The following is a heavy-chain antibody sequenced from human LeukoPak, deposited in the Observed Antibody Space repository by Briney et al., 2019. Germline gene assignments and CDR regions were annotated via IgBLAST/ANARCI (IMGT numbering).Heavy chain of an antibody. V-gene: IGHV1-69*13. D-gene: IGHD1-26*01. CDR2: IIPIFGTA. Sequence: SVTVSCKASGGTFSSYAISWVRQAPGQGLEWMGGIIPIFGTANYAQKFQGRVTITADESTSTAYMELSSLRSEDTAVYYCARAVVGANDAFDIWGQGTMVTGSS. J-gene: IGHJ3*02. CDR1: GGTFSSYA. CDR3: ARAVVGANDAFDI.